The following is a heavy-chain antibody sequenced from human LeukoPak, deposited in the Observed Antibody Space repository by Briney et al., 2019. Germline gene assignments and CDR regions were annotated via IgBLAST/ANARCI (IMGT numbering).Heavy chain of an antibody. CDR1: GGSSSSGGYY. Sequence: PSETLSLTCTVSGGSSSSGGYYWSWIRQPPGKGLEWIGYIYHSGSTYYNPSHKSRVTISVDRSKNQFSLKLSSVTAADTAVYYCARDPAIVVVPAAIIWGQGTLVTVSS. CDR2: IYHSGST. J-gene: IGHJ4*02. V-gene: IGHV4-30-2*01. CDR3: ARDPAIVVVPAAII. D-gene: IGHD2-2*01.